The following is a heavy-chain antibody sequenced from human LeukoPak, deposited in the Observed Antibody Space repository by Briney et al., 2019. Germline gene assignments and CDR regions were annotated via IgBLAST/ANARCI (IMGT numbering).Heavy chain of an antibody. CDR3: ARTYPDYDFWSGYYRGAYYFGY. V-gene: IGHV3-48*03. D-gene: IGHD3-3*01. J-gene: IGHJ4*02. CDR2: ISSSGSTI. CDR1: GFTFSSYE. Sequence: GGSLRLSCAASGFTFSSYEMNWVRQAPGKGLEWVSYISSSGSTIYYADSVKGRFTISRDNAKNSLYLQMNSPRAEDTAVYYCARTYPDYDFWSGYYRGAYYFGYWGQGTLVTVSS.